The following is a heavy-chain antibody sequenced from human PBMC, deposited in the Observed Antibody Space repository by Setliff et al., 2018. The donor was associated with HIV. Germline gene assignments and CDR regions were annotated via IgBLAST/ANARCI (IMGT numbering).Heavy chain of an antibody. CDR2: IWYDGSNK. V-gene: IGHV3-30*02. CDR1: GFTFYSYG. D-gene: IGHD5-18*01. Sequence: GGSLRLSCAASGFTFYSYGMHWVRQAPGKGLEWVAVIWYDGSNKYYADSVKGRFTISRDNSKNTLYLQMNSLRAEDTAVYYCAKDKYSYGNYDYWGQGTLVTVSS. CDR3: AKDKYSYGNYDY. J-gene: IGHJ4*02.